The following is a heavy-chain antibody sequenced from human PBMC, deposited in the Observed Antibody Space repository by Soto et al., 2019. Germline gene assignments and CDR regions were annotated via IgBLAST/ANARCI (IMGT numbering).Heavy chain of an antibody. D-gene: IGHD3-10*01. J-gene: IGHJ6*02. CDR1: GFTFSSYA. V-gene: IGHV3-30-3*01. Sequence: QPGGSLRLSCAASGFTFSSYAMHWVRQAPGKGLEWVAVISYDGSNKYYADSVKGRFTISRDNSKNSLYLQMNSLRAEDTAVYYCARDPNNYYGSGTHTRYYYYGMDVWGQGTTVTVSS. CDR3: ARDPNNYYGSGTHTRYYYYGMDV. CDR2: ISYDGSNK.